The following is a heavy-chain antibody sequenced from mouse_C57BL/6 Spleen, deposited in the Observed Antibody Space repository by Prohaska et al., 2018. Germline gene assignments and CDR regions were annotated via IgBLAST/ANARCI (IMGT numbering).Heavy chain of an antibody. CDR2: IYPGSGNT. CDR1: GYTFTDYY. V-gene: IGHV1-76*01. J-gene: IGHJ2*01. D-gene: IGHD1-1*02. Sequence: SVKLSCKGSGYTFTDYYINWGKQRPGQGLEWIARIYPGSGNTYYNEKFKGKATLTAEKSSSTAYMQLSSLTSEDSAVYFCARNYYYFDYWGQGTTLTVSS. CDR3: ARNYYYFDY.